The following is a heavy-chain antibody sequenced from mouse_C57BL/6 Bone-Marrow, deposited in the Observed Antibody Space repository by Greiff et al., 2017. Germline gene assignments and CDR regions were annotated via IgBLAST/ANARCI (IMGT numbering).Heavy chain of an antibody. V-gene: IGHV1-81*01. CDR2: IYPRSGNT. D-gene: IGHD1-1*02. CDR3: ARGGGSFAD. J-gene: IGHJ3*01. CDR1: GYTFTSYG. Sequence: VKLVESGAELARPGASVKLSCKASGYTFTSYGISWVKQRTGQGLEWIGEIYPRSGNTYYNEKFKGKATLTADKSSSTAYMELRSLTSEDSAVYFCARGGGSFADWGQGTLVTVSA.